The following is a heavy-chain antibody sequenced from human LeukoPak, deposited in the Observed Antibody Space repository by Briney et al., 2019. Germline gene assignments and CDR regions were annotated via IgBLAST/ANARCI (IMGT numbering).Heavy chain of an antibody. D-gene: IGHD5-12*01. CDR3: AKGDGVATRGYFDY. CDR1: GFTFSSYA. Sequence: GGSLRLSCAASGFTFSSYAMSWVRQAPGKGLEWVSAISGSGGSTYYADSVKGRFTISRDKSKNTLYLQMNSLRAEDTAVYYCAKGDGVATRGYFDYWGQGTLVTVSS. V-gene: IGHV3-23*01. J-gene: IGHJ4*02. CDR2: ISGSGGST.